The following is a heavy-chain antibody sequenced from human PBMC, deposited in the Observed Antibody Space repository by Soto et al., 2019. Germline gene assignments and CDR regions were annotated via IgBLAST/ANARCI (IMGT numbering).Heavy chain of an antibody. CDR3: ARVVRGSYYYGSGSYYSPSYYYMDV. CDR2: IYYSGST. D-gene: IGHD3-10*01. V-gene: IGHV4-59*01. CDR1: GGSISSYY. Sequence: SETLSLTCTVSGGSISSYYWSWIRQPPGKGLEWIGYIYYSGSTNYNPSLKSRVTISVDTSKNQFSLKLSSVTAADTAVYYCARVVRGSYYYGSGSYYSPSYYYMDVWGKGTTVTVSS. J-gene: IGHJ6*03.